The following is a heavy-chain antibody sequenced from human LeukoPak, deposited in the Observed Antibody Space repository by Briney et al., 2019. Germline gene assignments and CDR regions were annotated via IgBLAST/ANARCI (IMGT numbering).Heavy chain of an antibody. CDR2: INPNSGGT. J-gene: IGHJ4*02. CDR1: GYTFTGYY. V-gene: IGHV1-2*02. CDR3: ARAFPHKVGYNSRVVEVPYYFDY. D-gene: IGHD5-24*01. Sequence: GASVKVSCKASGYTFTGYYMHWVRQAPGQGLEWMGWINPNSGGTNYAQKFQGRVTMTRDTSISTAYMELSRLRSDDTAVYYCARAFPHKVGYNSRVVEVPYYFDYWGQGTLVTVSS.